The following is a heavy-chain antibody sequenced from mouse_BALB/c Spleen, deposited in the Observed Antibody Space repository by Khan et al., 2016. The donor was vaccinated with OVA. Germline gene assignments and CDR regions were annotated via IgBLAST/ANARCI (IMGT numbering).Heavy chain of an antibody. J-gene: IGHJ3*01. V-gene: IGHV1-77*01. CDR1: GYSFTDYI. Sequence: QVQLQQSGPELVKPGASVKMSCKASGYSFTDYIISWVKQRPGQGLQWIGEIYPGSGSIYSNEKFKGKASLTADKTSNTDYMQVSSLTSEGSAVYFCARRYYGSSDPGFAYWGQGTLVTVST. D-gene: IGHD1-1*01. CDR3: ARRYYGSSDPGFAY. CDR2: IYPGSGSI.